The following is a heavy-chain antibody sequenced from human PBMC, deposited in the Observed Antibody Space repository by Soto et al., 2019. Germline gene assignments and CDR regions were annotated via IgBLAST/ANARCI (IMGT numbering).Heavy chain of an antibody. CDR1: GYSFTNYW. J-gene: IGHJ6*02. Sequence: GESLKISCKASGYSFTNYWIGWVRQMPGKGLEWMGIIYPGDSDTRYSPSFQGQVTISADKSISTAYLQWSSLKASDTAMYYCARRHRSSTRCYDGMDVWGQGTTVTVSS. D-gene: IGHD2-2*01. V-gene: IGHV5-51*01. CDR3: ARRHRSSTRCYDGMDV. CDR2: IYPGDSDT.